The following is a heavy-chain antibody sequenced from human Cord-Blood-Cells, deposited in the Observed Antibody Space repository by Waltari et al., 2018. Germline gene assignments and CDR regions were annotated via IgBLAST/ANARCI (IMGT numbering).Heavy chain of an antibody. CDR1: GCTFSSDA. Sequence: QVQLVESGGGVVQPGRSLRLSCAASGCTFSSDAMHWVRQAPGKGLEWVAVISYDGSNKYYADSVKGRFTISRDNSKNTLYLQMNSLRAEDTAVYYCARAATTFFDYWGQGTLVTVSS. J-gene: IGHJ4*02. CDR2: ISYDGSNK. CDR3: ARAATTFFDY. V-gene: IGHV3-30*04. D-gene: IGHD2-15*01.